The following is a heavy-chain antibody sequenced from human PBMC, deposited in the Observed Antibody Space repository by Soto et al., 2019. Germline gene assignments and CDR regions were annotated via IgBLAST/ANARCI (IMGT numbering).Heavy chain of an antibody. D-gene: IGHD2-15*01. J-gene: IGHJ6*03. CDR1: GGTFSSYT. V-gene: IGHV1-69*02. Sequence: QVQQVQSGAEVKKPGSSVKVSCKASGGTFSSYTISWVRQAPGQGLEWMGRIIPILGIANYAQKFQGRVTITADESTSTAYMELSSLRSEDTAVYYCPRGLSGYRSGGSCYSLYYYYYMDVWGKGTTVTVSS. CDR2: IIPILGIA. CDR3: PRGLSGYRSGGSCYSLYYYYYMDV.